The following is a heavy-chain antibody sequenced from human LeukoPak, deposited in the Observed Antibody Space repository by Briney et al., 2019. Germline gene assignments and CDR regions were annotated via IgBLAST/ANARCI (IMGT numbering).Heavy chain of an antibody. CDR1: GFTVSSNY. CDR2: IYSGGAT. D-gene: IGHD3-10*01. V-gene: IGHV3-53*01. J-gene: IGHJ4*02. Sequence: GGSLRLSCAASGFTVSSNYMGWVRQAPGKGLEWVSGIYSGGATYYADSVKGRFTISRDNSKNTLYLQMNSLRAEDTAVYYCARDISGIPGYWGQGTLVTVSS. CDR3: ARDISGIPGY.